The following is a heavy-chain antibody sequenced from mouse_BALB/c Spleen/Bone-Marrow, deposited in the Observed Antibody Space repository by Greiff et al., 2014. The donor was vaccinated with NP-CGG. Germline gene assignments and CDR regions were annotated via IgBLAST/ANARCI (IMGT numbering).Heavy chain of an antibody. D-gene: IGHD2-2*01. CDR2: ISSGGSYT. J-gene: IGHJ4*01. CDR1: GFTFSSYA. V-gene: IGHV5-6-4*01. CDR3: TKSDYGYDGGYYYAMDY. Sequence: EVKLVESGGGLVKPGGSLKLSCAASGFTFSSYAMPWVRQTPEKRLEWVATISSGGSYTYYPDSVKGRFTISRDNAKNTLYLQMSRLKSEDTAMYDCTKSDYGYDGGYYYAMDYWGQGTSVTVSS.